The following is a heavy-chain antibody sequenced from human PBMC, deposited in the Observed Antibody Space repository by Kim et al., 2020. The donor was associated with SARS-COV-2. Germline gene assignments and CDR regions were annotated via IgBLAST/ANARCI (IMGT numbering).Heavy chain of an antibody. CDR2: INPNSGGT. D-gene: IGHD4-17*01. CDR3: ARDQRMGGNYGDYFFDY. V-gene: IGHV1-2*06. J-gene: IGHJ4*02. Sequence: ASVKVSCKASGYTFTGYYMHWVRQAPGQGLEWMGRINPNSGGTNYAQKFQGRVTMTRDTSISTAYMELSRLRSDDTAVYYCARDQRMGGNYGDYFFDYWGQGTLVTVSS. CDR1: GYTFTGYY.